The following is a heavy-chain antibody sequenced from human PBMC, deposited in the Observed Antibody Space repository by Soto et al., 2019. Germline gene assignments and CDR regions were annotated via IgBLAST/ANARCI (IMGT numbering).Heavy chain of an antibody. Sequence: EVQLLESGGGLVQPGGSLRVPCVGSGYRFSSYAMSWVRQAPGQGLEWVSFIDGSGGSIYYADSMKGRFTISRDNSKNTLYLQMNSLRAEDTAVYYCTKRTDSGVYDYWGQGTVVTVSS. J-gene: IGHJ4*02. CDR2: IDGSGGSI. V-gene: IGHV3-23*01. CDR1: GYRFSSYA. CDR3: TKRTDSGVYDY.